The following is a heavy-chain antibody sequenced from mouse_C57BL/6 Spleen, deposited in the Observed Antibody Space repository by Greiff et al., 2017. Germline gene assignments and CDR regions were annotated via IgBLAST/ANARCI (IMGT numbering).Heavy chain of an antibody. J-gene: IGHJ1*03. V-gene: IGHV1-39*01. CDR3: ASSYYGSSWYFDV. CDR1: GYSFTDYN. D-gene: IGHD1-1*01. Sequence: VQLQQSGPELVKPGASVKISCKASGYSFTDYNMNWVKQSNGKSLEWIGVINPNYGTTSYNQKFKGKATLTVDQSSSTAYMHLNSLTSEDSAVYYCASSYYGSSWYFDVWGTGTTVTVSP. CDR2: INPNYGTT.